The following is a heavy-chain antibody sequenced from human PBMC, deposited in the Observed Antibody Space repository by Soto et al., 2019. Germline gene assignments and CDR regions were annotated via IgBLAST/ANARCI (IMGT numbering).Heavy chain of an antibody. CDR1: GGTFSTYA. J-gene: IGHJ4*02. CDR3: ASGIQLWLRRINNGYSG. CDR2: IIPMFGTA. D-gene: IGHD5-18*01. V-gene: IGHV1-69*12. Sequence: QVQLVQSGAEVKKPASSVQVSCKAPGGTFSTYAISWVRQAPGQGLEWMGGIIPMFGTANYAQRFQDRVTITADESTNTVSMELSSLRSEDTAVYFCASGIQLWLRRINNGYSGWGQGTLVTVSS.